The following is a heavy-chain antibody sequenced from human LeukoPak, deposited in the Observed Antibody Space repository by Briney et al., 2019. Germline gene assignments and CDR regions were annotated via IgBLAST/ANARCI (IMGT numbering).Heavy chain of an antibody. CDR2: INHSGST. Sequence: PSETLSLTCAVYGGSFSGYYWSWIRQPPGKGLEWIGEINHSGSTNYNPSPKSRVTISVDTSKNQFSLKLSSVTAADTAVYYCARGPDYDFWSGYYTRYYYYGMDVWGQGTTVTVSS. D-gene: IGHD3-3*01. J-gene: IGHJ6*02. V-gene: IGHV4-34*01. CDR1: GGSFSGYY. CDR3: ARGPDYDFWSGYYTRYYYYGMDV.